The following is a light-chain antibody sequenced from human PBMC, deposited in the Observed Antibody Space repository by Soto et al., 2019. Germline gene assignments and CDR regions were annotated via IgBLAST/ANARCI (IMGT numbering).Light chain of an antibody. J-gene: IGKJ4*01. CDR3: QQRSNWLQLT. CDR2: DAS. V-gene: IGKV3-11*01. Sequence: EIVMTQSPATLSVSPGERATLSCRSSQSVSSNLAWYQQKPGQAPRLLIYDASNRATGIPARFSGSGSGTDFTLTISSLEPEDFAVYYCQQRSNWLQLTFGGGTKVDIK. CDR1: QSVSSN.